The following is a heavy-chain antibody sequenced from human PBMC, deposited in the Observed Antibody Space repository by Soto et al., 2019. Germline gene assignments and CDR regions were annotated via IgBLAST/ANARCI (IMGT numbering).Heavy chain of an antibody. CDR2: IYYSGST. CDR3: PRSYYAFPSGYYSCFDT. D-gene: IGHD3-3*01. V-gene: IGHV4-59*01. J-gene: IGHJ5*02. CDR1: GGSISSYY. Sequence: SETLSLTCTVSGGSISSYYWSWIRQPPGKGLEWIGYIYYSGSTNYNPSLKSRVTISVDTSKNQFSLKLSSVTAADTAVYYCPRSYYAFPSGYYSCFDTWGQGTLVTVSS.